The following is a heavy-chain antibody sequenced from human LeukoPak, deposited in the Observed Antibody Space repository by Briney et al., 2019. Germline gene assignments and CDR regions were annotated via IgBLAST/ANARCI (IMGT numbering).Heavy chain of an antibody. D-gene: IGHD2-2*02. CDR2: IKQDGSEK. V-gene: IGHV3-7*01. CDR1: GFTFSSYW. CDR3: AREVPAAILNDAFDI. J-gene: IGHJ3*02. Sequence: PGGSLRLSCAASGFTFSSYWMSWVRQAPGKGLEWVANIKQDGSEKYYVDSVKGRFTISRDNAKNSLYLQMNSLRAEDTAVYYCAREVPAAILNDAFDIWGQGTMVTVSS.